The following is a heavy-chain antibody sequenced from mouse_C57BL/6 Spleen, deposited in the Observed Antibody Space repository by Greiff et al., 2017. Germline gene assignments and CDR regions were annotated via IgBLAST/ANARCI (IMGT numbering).Heavy chain of an antibody. CDR3: ARPLYYGSSYVGFAY. CDR2: ISSGSSTI. V-gene: IGHV5-17*01. D-gene: IGHD1-1*01. CDR1: GFTFSDYG. J-gene: IGHJ3*01. Sequence: EVQGVESGGGLVKPGGSLKLSCAASGFTFSDYGMHWVRQAPEKGLEWVAYISSGSSTIYYADTVKGRFTISRDNAKNTLFLQMTSLRSEDTAMYYCARPLYYGSSYVGFAYWGQGTLVTVSA.